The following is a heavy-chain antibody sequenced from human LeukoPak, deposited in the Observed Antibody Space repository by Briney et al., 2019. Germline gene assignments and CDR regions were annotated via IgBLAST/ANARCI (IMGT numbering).Heavy chain of an antibody. J-gene: IGHJ4*02. V-gene: IGHV1-18*01. CDR3: ARTVDYYGPGRRGYFDY. CDR1: GYTFTSYG. Sequence: GASVKVSCKASGYTFTSYGISWARQAPGQGLEWMGWISAYNGNTNYAQKLQGRVTMTTDTSTSTAYMELRSLRSDDTAVYYCARTVDYYGPGRRGYFDYWGQGTLVTVSS. D-gene: IGHD3-10*01. CDR2: ISAYNGNT.